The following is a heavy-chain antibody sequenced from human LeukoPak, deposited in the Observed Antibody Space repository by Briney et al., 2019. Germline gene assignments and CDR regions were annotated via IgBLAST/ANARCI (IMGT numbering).Heavy chain of an antibody. CDR3: ATRLNADTAMVSFGGSDY. J-gene: IGHJ4*02. CDR2: IIPIFGTA. D-gene: IGHD5-18*01. Sequence: GASVKVSCKASGYTFTSYGISWVRQAPGQGLEWMGGIIPIFGTANYAQKFQGRVTITADESTSTAYMELSSLRSEDTAVYYCATRLNADTAMVSFGGSDYWGQGTLVTVSS. V-gene: IGHV1-69*13. CDR1: GYTFTSYG.